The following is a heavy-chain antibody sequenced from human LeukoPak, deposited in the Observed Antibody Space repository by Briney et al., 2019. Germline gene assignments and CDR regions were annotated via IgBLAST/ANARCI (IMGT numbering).Heavy chain of an antibody. CDR1: GNTFTDLS. Sequence: SCKVSGNTFTDLSMNWVRQAPGKGLELVSYIRSSGSAIYYADSVKGRFTISRDNAKNSLYLQMNSLRAEDTAVYYCASVGRQWLVFDYWGQGTLVTVSS. CDR3: ASVGRQWLVFDY. CDR2: IRSSGSAI. J-gene: IGHJ4*02. V-gene: IGHV3-48*03. D-gene: IGHD6-19*01.